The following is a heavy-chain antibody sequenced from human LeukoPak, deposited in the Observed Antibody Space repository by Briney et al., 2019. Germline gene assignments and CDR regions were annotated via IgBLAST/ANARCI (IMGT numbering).Heavy chain of an antibody. CDR3: ARERPELVTFDY. CDR1: GFTFNNYG. D-gene: IGHD2-21*02. J-gene: IGHJ4*02. Sequence: GGSLRLSCVVSGFTFNNYGMHWVRQTPGKGLLWVSRISTDGSSTTYADSVKGRFTISRDNAKNTLYLQMNSLIAEDTAVYYCARERPELVTFDYWGQGTLVTVSS. V-gene: IGHV3-74*01. CDR2: ISTDGSST.